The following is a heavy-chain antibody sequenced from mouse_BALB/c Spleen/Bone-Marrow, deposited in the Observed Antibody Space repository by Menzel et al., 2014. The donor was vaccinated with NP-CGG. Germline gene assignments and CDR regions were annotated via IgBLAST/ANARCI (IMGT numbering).Heavy chain of an antibody. Sequence: EVHLVESGGGLVQPGGSLKLSCAASGFIFSSYGMSWVRQTPDKRLELVATINCNGGSTYYPDSVKGRFTISRDNAKNTLYLQMSSLKSEDTAMYYCARGRDWFDYWGQGTTLTVSS. V-gene: IGHV5-6-3*01. CDR2: INCNGGST. J-gene: IGHJ2*01. CDR1: GFIFSSYG. CDR3: ARGRDWFDY. D-gene: IGHD3-3*01.